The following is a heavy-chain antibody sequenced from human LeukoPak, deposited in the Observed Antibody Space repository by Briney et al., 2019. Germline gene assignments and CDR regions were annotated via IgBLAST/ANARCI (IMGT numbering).Heavy chain of an antibody. J-gene: IGHJ5*02. Sequence: SETLSLTCAVSGGSISSGDYSWSWIRQPPGKGLEWIGNIYYSGSTYYNPSLKSRVNISVDTSKNQFSLKLTSVTAADTAVYYCARSQFYGSGSYQGRWFDPWGQGTLVTVSS. D-gene: IGHD3-10*01. CDR2: IYYSGST. CDR1: GGSISSGDYS. CDR3: ARSQFYGSGSYQGRWFDP. V-gene: IGHV4-30-4*07.